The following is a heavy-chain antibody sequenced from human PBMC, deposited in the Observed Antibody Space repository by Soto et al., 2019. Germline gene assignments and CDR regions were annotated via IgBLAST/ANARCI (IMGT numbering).Heavy chain of an antibody. CDR1: GGSISSFD. CDR3: ARQDSSGYGFDY. CDR2: ISYSGST. J-gene: IGHJ4*02. Sequence: SETLSLTCTVSGGSISSFDWNWIRQPPGKGLEWIGYISYSGSTNYNPSLKSRVTISVDTSKNQFSLKLSSVTATDTAVYYCARQDSSGYGFDYWGQGTLVPSPQ. V-gene: IGHV4-59*08. D-gene: IGHD3-22*01.